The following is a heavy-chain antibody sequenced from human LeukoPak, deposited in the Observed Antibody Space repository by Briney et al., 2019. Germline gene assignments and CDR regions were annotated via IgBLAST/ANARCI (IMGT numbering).Heavy chain of an antibody. CDR3: ARARSSYGYGDAFDI. J-gene: IGHJ3*02. V-gene: IGHV3-21*01. CDR2: ISSSSSYI. CDR1: GFTFSSYS. Sequence: KPGGSLRLSCAASGFTFSSYSMNWVRQAPGKGLEWVSSISSSSSYIYYADSVKGRFTISRDNSKNTLYLQMNSLRAEDTAVYYCARARSSYGYGDAFDIWGQGTMVTVSS. D-gene: IGHD5-18*01.